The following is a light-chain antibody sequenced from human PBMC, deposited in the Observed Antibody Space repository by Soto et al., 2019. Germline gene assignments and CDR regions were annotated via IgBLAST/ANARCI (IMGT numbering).Light chain of an antibody. CDR1: QSVSSSY. CDR3: QQYGSSPSCT. Sequence: EIVLTQSPGTLSLSPGDRATLSCRASQSVSSSYLAWYQQKPGQAPRLLIYGASSRATGIPDRFSGSGSGTDFTLTISRLEPEDFAVYYCQQYGSSPSCTFGQGTKLEIK. V-gene: IGKV3-20*01. CDR2: GAS. J-gene: IGKJ2*02.